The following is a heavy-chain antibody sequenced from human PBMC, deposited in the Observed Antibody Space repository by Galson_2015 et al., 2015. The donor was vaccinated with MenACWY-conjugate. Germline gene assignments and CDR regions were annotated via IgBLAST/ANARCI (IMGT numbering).Heavy chain of an antibody. CDR2: IKGDGSVK. Sequence: LRLSCATSGFSFRSYWMTWVRQAPGTGLEWVANIKGDGSVKYYVDSVKGRFTISRDNAQNSLYLQMDSLRGEDTAVYYCARDRTYHGGNAYYDVFDVWGQGTMVTVSS. D-gene: IGHD2-15*01. J-gene: IGHJ3*01. CDR3: ARDRTYHGGNAYYDVFDV. CDR1: GFSFRSYW. V-gene: IGHV3-7*03.